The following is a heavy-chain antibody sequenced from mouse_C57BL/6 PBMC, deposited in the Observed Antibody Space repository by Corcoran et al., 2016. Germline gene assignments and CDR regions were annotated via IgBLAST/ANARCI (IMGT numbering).Heavy chain of an antibody. J-gene: IGHJ4*01. CDR2: IYPGSGNT. CDR1: GYTFTDYY. CDR3: ARTIYYGTNYAMDY. Sequence: QVQLKQSGAELVRPGASVKLSCKASGYTFTDYYINWVKQRPGQGLEWIARIYPGSGNTYYNEKFKGKATLTAEKSSSTAYMQLSSLTSEDSAVYFCARTIYYGTNYAMDYWGQGTSVTVSS. V-gene: IGHV1-76*01. D-gene: IGHD2-1*01.